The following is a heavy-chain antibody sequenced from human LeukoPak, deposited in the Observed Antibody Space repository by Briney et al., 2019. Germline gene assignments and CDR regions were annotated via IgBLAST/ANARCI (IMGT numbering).Heavy chain of an antibody. CDR2: ISSGSSYI. D-gene: IGHD1-1*01. J-gene: IGHJ2*01. Sequence: PGGTLRLSCAASGFTFSSYRMSWVRQAQGKGLEWVSSISSGSSYIYYGDSVKGRFTISRDNAKNSLYLQMDSLRAEDTAIYYCAGSDTTGYTPREWDYWYFDLWGRGTLVTVSS. CDR1: GFTFSSYR. V-gene: IGHV3-21*01. CDR3: AGSDTTGYTPREWDYWYFDL.